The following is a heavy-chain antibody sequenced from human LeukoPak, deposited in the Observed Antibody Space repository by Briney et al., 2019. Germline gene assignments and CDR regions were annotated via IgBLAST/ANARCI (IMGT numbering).Heavy chain of an antibody. J-gene: IGHJ4*02. CDR3: ARSQQLVRTFDS. CDR2: IYYSGDT. V-gene: IGHV4-59*01. D-gene: IGHD6-13*01. Sequence: SETLSLTCIVSGDSISPYYWNWIRQPPGKGLEWIGYIYYSGDTNYNPSLKSRVTVSVDTSKNQFSLKLSSVTAADTAVYYCARSQQLVRTFDSWGQGILVTVSS. CDR1: GDSISPYY.